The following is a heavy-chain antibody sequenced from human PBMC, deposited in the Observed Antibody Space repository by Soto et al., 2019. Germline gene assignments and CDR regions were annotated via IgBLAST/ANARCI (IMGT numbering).Heavy chain of an antibody. J-gene: IGHJ5*02. Sequence: QVTLKESGPVLVKPTETLTLRCTVSGLSITDSEMGVSWIRQPPGQPLEWLAHIDSSGEKSYRTFLKIRLAISKDTSKGQIVLTMTNMDPADTATYYCARRHLAVAVSPWFDPWGQGSPVTVSS. D-gene: IGHD6-19*01. V-gene: IGHV2-26*01. CDR3: ARRHLAVAVSPWFDP. CDR2: IDSSGEK. CDR1: GLSITDSEMG.